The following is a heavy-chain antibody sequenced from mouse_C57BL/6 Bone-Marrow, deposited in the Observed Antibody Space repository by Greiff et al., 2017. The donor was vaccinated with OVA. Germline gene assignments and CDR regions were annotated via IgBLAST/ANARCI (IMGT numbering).Heavy chain of an antibody. V-gene: IGHV5-17*01. CDR2: ISSGSSTI. Sequence: DVMLVESGGGLVKPGGSLKLSCAASGFTFSDYGIHWVRQAPEKGLEWVAYISSGSSTIYYADTVKGRFTISRDNAKNTLFLQMTSLRSEDTAMYYCARFPDGYYVYYAMDYWGQGTSVTVSS. J-gene: IGHJ4*01. CDR3: ARFPDGYYVYYAMDY. D-gene: IGHD2-3*01. CDR1: GFTFSDYG.